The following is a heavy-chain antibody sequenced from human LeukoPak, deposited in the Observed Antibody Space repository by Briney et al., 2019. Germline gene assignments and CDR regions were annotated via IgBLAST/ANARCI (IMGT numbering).Heavy chain of an antibody. CDR1: GGSISSYY. Sequence: SETLSLTCTISGGSISSYYWSWIRQPPGKGLEWIGYIYYSGSTNYNPSLKSRVTISVDTSKNQFSLKLSSVTAADTAVYYCARQTYGSGSFYGMDVWGQGTTVTVSS. CDR2: IYYSGST. CDR3: ARQTYGSGSFYGMDV. J-gene: IGHJ6*02. V-gene: IGHV4-59*08. D-gene: IGHD3-10*01.